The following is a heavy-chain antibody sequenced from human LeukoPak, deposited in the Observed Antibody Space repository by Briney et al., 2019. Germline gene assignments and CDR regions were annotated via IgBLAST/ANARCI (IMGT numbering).Heavy chain of an antibody. CDR1: GYSFSDYY. J-gene: IGHJ6*03. CDR3: ARGHYYYYMDV. V-gene: IGHV1-2*02. Sequence: ASVKVSCKASGYSFSDYYMHWVRQAPGQGLEWMGWINPNSGGIKYEQKFQGRVTMTRDTSISTAYMELSRLRSDDTAVYYCARGHYYYYMDVWGKGTTVTVSS. CDR2: INPNSGGI.